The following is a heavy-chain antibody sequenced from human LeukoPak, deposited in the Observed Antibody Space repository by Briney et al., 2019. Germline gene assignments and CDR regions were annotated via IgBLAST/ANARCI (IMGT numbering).Heavy chain of an antibody. CDR1: GYSISSGYF. V-gene: IGHV4-38-2*02. D-gene: IGHD7-27*01. CDR3: ARENWADYYYYYMDV. Sequence: SETLSLTCTVSGYSISSGYFWGWIRQPPGKGLEWIGSIYHSGSTSYNPSLKSRLTISVDTSKNQFSLKLNFVTAADTAMYYCARENWADYYYYYMDVWGKGTTVTISS. J-gene: IGHJ6*03. CDR2: IYHSGST.